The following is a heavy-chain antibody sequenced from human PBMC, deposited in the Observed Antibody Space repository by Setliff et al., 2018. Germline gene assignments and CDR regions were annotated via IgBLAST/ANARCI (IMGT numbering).Heavy chain of an antibody. CDR3: ARRPIALAGYRKGAFDI. J-gene: IGHJ3*02. CDR1: GYSFTSFS. V-gene: IGHV1-18*01. CDR2: VSTYNGDT. Sequence: ASVKGSCKASGYSFTSFSITWVRLAPGQGLEWLGWVSTYNGDTKSAQKFRGRVTMTTDISTSTVYMELRTLRSDDTAVYYCARRPIALAGYRKGAFDIWGQGTMVTVSS. D-gene: IGHD6-19*01.